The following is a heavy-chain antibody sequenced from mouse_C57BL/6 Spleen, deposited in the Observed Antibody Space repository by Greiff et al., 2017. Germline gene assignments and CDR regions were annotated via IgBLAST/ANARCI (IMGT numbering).Heavy chain of an antibody. V-gene: IGHV1-81*01. Sequence: VQLQQSGAELARPGASVKLSCKASGYTFTSYGISWVKQRTGQGLEWIGEIYPRSGNTYYTEKFKGKATLTADKSSSTAYMELRSLTSEDSAVNFCATCGSSRRYFDVWGTGTTVTVSS. CDR2: IYPRSGNT. CDR1: GYTFTSYG. CDR3: ATCGSSRRYFDV. D-gene: IGHD1-1*01. J-gene: IGHJ1*03.